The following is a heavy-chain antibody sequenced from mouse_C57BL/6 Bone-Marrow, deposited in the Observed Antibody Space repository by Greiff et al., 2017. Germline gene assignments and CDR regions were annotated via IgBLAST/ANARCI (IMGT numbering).Heavy chain of an antibody. CDR3: ARDYYGSSSYFDY. J-gene: IGHJ2*01. D-gene: IGHD1-1*01. CDR2: ISRGSSTI. V-gene: IGHV5-17*01. CDR1: GFTFSDYG. Sequence: EVQRVESGGGLVKPGGSLKLSCAASGFTFSDYGMHWVRQAPEKGLEWVAYISRGSSTIYYADTVKGRFTFSRDNATNTLFLQMTSLRSEDTAMYYCARDYYGSSSYFDYWGQGTTLTVSS.